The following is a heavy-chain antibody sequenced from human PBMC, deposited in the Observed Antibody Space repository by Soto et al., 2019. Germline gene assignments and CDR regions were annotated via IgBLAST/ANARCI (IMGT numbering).Heavy chain of an antibody. CDR3: ARGLEYLQH. J-gene: IGHJ1*01. Sequence: SETLSLTCDVFNGSFSGYYWSWIRQPPGKGLEWIGEITNSGYTNYNPSLKNRVTILIDRSKNHFSLKVTSVTAADTAVYYCARGLEYLQHWGQGTLVTVSS. CDR2: ITNSGYT. V-gene: IGHV4-34*01. CDR1: NGSFSGYY.